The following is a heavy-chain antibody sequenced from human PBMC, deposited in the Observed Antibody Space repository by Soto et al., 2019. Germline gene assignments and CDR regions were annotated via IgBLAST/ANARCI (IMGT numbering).Heavy chain of an antibody. Sequence: EVQLLESGGGLVQPGGSLRLSCAASGFTFSSYAMSWVRQAPGKGLERVSDISGSGGSTHYADSVKGRFTISRDNSKNTLYLQMDSLRAADTAVYYCARDGRIAVVVPATRDVFDIWGQGTMVTVSS. CDR2: ISGSGGST. D-gene: IGHD2-15*01. V-gene: IGHV3-23*01. J-gene: IGHJ3*02. CDR1: GFTFSSYA. CDR3: ARDGRIAVVVPATRDVFDI.